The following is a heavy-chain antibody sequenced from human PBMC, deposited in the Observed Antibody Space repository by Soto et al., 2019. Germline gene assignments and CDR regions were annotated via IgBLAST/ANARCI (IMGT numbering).Heavy chain of an antibody. D-gene: IGHD3-3*01. CDR2: ISAYNGNT. J-gene: IGHJ4*02. V-gene: IGHV1-18*01. CDR3: ARSSGVVIKRGYYFDY. Sequence: EAPVKVSCKASGYTVTSYIISWVLQAPGQGLEWMGWISAYNGNTNYAQKLQGRVTMTTDTSTSTAYMELRSLRSDDTAVYYCARSSGVVIKRGYYFDYWGQGTLVTVSS. CDR1: GYTVTSYI.